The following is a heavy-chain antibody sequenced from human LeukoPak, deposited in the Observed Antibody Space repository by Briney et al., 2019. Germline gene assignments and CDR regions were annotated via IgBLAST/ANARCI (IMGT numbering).Heavy chain of an antibody. CDR1: GGSISSGGYS. Sequence: SETLSLTCTVSGGSISSGGYSWSWIRQPPGKGLEWIGYIYHSGSTYYNPSLKSRVTISVDRSKNQFSLKLSSVTAADTAVYYCARAGTTAWFDPWGQGTLVTVSS. CDR2: IYHSGST. V-gene: IGHV4-30-2*01. J-gene: IGHJ5*02. CDR3: ARAGTTAWFDP. D-gene: IGHD1-1*01.